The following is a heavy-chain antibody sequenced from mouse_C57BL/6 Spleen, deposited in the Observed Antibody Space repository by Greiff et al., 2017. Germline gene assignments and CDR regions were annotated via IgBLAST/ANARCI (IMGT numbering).Heavy chain of an antibody. CDR2: IGPENGAT. D-gene: IGHD2-1*01. CDR3: TTGGGNYPYAMDY. Sequence: VQLQQSGAELVRPGASVKLSCTASGFNIIDDYMHWVKQRPEQGLEWIGWIGPENGATEYASKFQGKATITADTSSNTAYRQLSSLTSEDTAVYYCTTGGGNYPYAMDYWGQGTSVTVSS. J-gene: IGHJ4*01. V-gene: IGHV14-4*01. CDR1: GFNIIDDY.